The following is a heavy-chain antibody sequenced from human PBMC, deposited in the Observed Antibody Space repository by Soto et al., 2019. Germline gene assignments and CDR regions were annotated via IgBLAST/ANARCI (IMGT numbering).Heavy chain of an antibody. CDR3: ATVRRARHRTFYFDP. J-gene: IGHJ5*02. V-gene: IGHV4-59*01. D-gene: IGHD2-8*01. CDR1: SGSISSNY. Sequence: QVQLQESGPGLVKPSETLSLTCTASSGSISSNYWSWIRQPPGKGLEWIGYISSSGSTSYNASLQRRVSISVDTSRSQISLRLTSVTAAVTAVYYCATVRRARHRTFYFDPWGRGTLVTVSS. CDR2: ISSSGST.